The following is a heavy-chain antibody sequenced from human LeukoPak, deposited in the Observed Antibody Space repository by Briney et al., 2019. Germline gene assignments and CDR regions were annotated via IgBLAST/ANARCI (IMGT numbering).Heavy chain of an antibody. CDR2: IIPIFGTA. V-gene: IGHV1-69*05. CDR1: GGTFSSYA. Sequence: PVKVSCKASGGTFSSYAISWVRQAPGQGLEWMGGIIPIFGTANYAQKFQGRVTITTDESTSTAYMELSSLRSEDTAVYYCARDLSLKRYCSSTSCYRNGDNWFDPWGQGTLVTASS. J-gene: IGHJ5*02. D-gene: IGHD2-2*02. CDR3: ARDLSLKRYCSSTSCYRNGDNWFDP.